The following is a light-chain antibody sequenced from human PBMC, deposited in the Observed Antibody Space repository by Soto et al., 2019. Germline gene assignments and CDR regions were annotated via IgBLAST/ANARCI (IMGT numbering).Light chain of an antibody. CDR2: DAS. V-gene: IGKV3-11*01. J-gene: IGKJ1*01. Sequence: EIVLTQSPATLSLSPGERATLSCRASQSVSSYLAWYQQKPGQAPRLLIYDASNRATGIPARFSGSGSGTAFTLTIRSLATEDAEVYSCKQRSTWPETFGRGTKVEIK. CDR1: QSVSSY. CDR3: KQRSTWPET.